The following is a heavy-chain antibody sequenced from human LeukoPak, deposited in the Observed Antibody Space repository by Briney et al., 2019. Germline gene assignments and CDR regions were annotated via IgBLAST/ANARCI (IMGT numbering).Heavy chain of an antibody. V-gene: IGHV3-49*03. CDR3: SRGSGWLSVY. CDR1: GFTFGDYL. D-gene: IGHD6-19*01. CDR2: ISGGTT. Sequence: GGSLRLSCTAPGFTFGDYLMRCFRDAPGKGLEWIGFISGGTTEYAASVKGRFTISRDDSTSIAYLQMNSLTTEDTAVYYCSRGSGWLSVYWGQGTLVTVSS. J-gene: IGHJ4*02.